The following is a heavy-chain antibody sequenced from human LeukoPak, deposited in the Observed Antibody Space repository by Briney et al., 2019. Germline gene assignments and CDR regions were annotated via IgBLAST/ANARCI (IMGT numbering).Heavy chain of an antibody. CDR1: GGSISSSSYY. Sequence: SETLSLTCTVSGGSISSSSYYWGWIRQPPGKGLEWIGSIYYSGSTYYNPSLKSRVTISVDKSKNQFSLKLSSVAAADTAVYYCARDHYSGYGFDYWGQGTLVTVSS. D-gene: IGHD5-12*01. CDR2: IYYSGST. V-gene: IGHV4-39*07. J-gene: IGHJ4*02. CDR3: ARDHYSGYGFDY.